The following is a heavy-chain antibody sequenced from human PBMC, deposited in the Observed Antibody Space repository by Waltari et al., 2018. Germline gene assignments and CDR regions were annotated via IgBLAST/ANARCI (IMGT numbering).Heavy chain of an antibody. CDR3: ARDDVLGATGYYYYYGMDV. D-gene: IGHD1-26*01. CDR2: IIPIFGTA. Sequence: QVQLVQSGAEVKKPGSSVKVSCKASGGTFSSYAISWVRQAPGQGLEWMGRIIPIFGTANYAQKFQGRVTITADKSTSTAYMELSSLRSEDTAVYYCARDDVLGATGYYYYYGMDVWGQGTTVTVSS. V-gene: IGHV1-69*08. J-gene: IGHJ6*02. CDR1: GGTFSSYA.